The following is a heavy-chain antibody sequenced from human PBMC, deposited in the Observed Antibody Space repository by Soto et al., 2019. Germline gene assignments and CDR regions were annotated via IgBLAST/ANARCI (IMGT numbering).Heavy chain of an antibody. CDR1: GYTFTSYA. D-gene: IGHD3-10*01. J-gene: IGHJ4*02. CDR2: INAGNGNT. V-gene: IGHV1-3*01. CDR3: ARDMGFGLSDY. Sequence: QVQLVQSGAEVKKPGASVKVSCKASGYTFTSYAMHWVRQAPGQRLEWMGWINAGNGNTKYSQKFQGRVTITRDTSASEAYMELSILRSEDTAVYYCARDMGFGLSDYWGQGTLVTVSS.